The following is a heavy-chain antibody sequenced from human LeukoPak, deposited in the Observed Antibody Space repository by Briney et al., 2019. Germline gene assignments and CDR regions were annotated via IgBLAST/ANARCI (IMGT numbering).Heavy chain of an antibody. CDR1: GFTFSSSA. CDR3: ARFLAYCGGDCRNSIDY. J-gene: IGHJ4*02. D-gene: IGHD2-21*02. V-gene: IGHV4-59*01. CDR2: IYYSGST. Sequence: GSLRLSCAASGFTFSSSAMSWIRQPPGKGLEWIGYIYYSGSTNYNPSLKSRVTISVDTSKNQFSLKLSSVTAADTAVYYCARFLAYCGGDCRNSIDYWGQGTLVTVSS.